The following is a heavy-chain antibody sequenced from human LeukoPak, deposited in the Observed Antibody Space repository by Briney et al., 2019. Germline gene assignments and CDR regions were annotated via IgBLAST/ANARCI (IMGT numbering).Heavy chain of an antibody. Sequence: PGGSLRLSCAASGFTFSSYSMNWDRQAPGKGLEWVSSISSSSSYIYYADSVKGRFTISRDNAKNSLYLQMNSLRAEDTAVYYCARVYQLLYSDAFDIWGQGTMVTVSS. D-gene: IGHD2-2*02. CDR1: GFTFSSYS. V-gene: IGHV3-21*01. J-gene: IGHJ3*02. CDR3: ARVYQLLYSDAFDI. CDR2: ISSSSSYI.